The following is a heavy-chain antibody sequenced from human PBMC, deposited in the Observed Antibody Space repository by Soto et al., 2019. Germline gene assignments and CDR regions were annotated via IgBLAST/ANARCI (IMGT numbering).Heavy chain of an antibody. J-gene: IGHJ4*02. V-gene: IGHV3-33*01. CDR1: GFTFSSYG. CDR3: ARGTIFGVFDY. CDR2: IWYDGSNK. D-gene: IGHD3-3*01. Sequence: GGSLRLSCAASGFTFSSYGMHWVRQAPGKGLEWVAVIWYDGSNKYYADSVKGRFTISRDNSKNTLYLQMNSLRAEDTAVYYCARGTIFGVFDYWGQGTLVTVSS.